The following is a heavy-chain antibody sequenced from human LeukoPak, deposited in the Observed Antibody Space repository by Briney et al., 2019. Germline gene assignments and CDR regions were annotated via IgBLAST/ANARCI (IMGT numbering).Heavy chain of an antibody. Sequence: PGRSLRLACAASGFSFSSYAMSWVRQTPGKGLEWVSGISGGGGSTYYADSVKGRFTISRDNSKNTLYLQMNSLRAEDTAIYYCAKDLGSSSSVSDYFDSWGQGALVTVSS. V-gene: IGHV3-23*01. J-gene: IGHJ4*02. CDR2: ISGGGGST. CDR3: AKDLGSSSSVSDYFDS. CDR1: GFSFSSYA. D-gene: IGHD6-6*01.